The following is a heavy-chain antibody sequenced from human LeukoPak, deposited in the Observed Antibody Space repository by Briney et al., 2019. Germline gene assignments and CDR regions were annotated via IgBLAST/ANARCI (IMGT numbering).Heavy chain of an antibody. V-gene: IGHV4-59*08. CDR3: ARLIAVAGTLSFFDS. Sequence: SETLSLTCTVSGGSISGYYWSWIRQPPGKGLECIGYISYSGSTYYNTSPKSRLTISVDTSKSQFSLKLNSVTAADTAVYYCARLIAVAGTLSFFDSWGQGILVTVSS. D-gene: IGHD6-19*01. CDR1: GGSISGYY. CDR2: ISYSGST. J-gene: IGHJ4*02.